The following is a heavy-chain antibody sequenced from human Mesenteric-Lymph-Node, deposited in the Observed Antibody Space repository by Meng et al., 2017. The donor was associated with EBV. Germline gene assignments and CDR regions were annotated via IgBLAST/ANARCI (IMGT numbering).Heavy chain of an antibody. CDR1: GGSFSGYH. D-gene: IGHD2-8*02. CDR3: ARDLTYCSGGMCPYFDY. Sequence: QVQLQQWCPGLFKPSETLSLTCAVYGGSFSGYHWSWIRQAPGKGLEWVSLISGNGGRTYYADSVKGRFTISRDDAKNTLYLQMNSLRAEDTAVYYCARDLTYCSGGMCPYFDYWGQGTLVTVSS. V-gene: IGHV3-11*04. J-gene: IGHJ4*02. CDR2: ISGNGGRT.